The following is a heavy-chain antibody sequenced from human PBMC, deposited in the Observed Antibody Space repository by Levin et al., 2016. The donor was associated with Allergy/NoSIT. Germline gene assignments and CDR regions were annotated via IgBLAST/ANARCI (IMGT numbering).Heavy chain of an antibody. CDR2: ISGNGGST. CDR3: AKQYCTSASCYYFYYTMDV. Sequence: WIRQPPGKGLEWVSRISGNGGSTYYADSVKGRFTISRDNSKNTLYLQMNSLRAEDTAVYYCAKQYCTSASCYYFYYTMDVWGQGSTVTVSS. D-gene: IGHD2-2*01. V-gene: IGHV3-23*01. J-gene: IGHJ6*02.